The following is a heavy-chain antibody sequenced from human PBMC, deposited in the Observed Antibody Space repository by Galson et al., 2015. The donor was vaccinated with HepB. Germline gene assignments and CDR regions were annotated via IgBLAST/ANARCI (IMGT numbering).Heavy chain of an antibody. V-gene: IGHV3-30*02. CDR2: ITSDATTN. Sequence: SLRLSCAASGFAFSGYAMHWVRQAPVNGLEWVACITSDATTNHHADSVKGRFTVTRDNSKDTLYPQLNSLRTEDTAVYYCATVAWVVTSVFDSWGQGTMVTVSS. D-gene: IGHD4-23*01. J-gene: IGHJ3*02. CDR3: ATVAWVVTSVFDS. CDR1: GFAFSGYA.